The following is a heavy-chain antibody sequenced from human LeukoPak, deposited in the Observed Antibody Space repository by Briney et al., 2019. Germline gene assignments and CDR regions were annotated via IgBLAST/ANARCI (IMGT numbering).Heavy chain of an antibody. Sequence: SETLSLTCTVSGGSMSGYYWTWIRQPPGKGLEWIAYIESSGSITDNPSLKSRVTMSIDTSKNHFSLSLTSATAADTAFYYCARRRGGYGEGEFNYWGQGTLVTVSS. J-gene: IGHJ4*02. V-gene: IGHV4-4*09. CDR2: IESSGSI. D-gene: IGHD4-17*01. CDR3: ARRRGGYGEGEFNY. CDR1: GGSMSGYY.